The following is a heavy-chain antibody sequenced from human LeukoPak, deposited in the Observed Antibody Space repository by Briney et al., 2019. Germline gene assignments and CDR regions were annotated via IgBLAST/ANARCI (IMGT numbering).Heavy chain of an antibody. CDR3: ARDIRGERLVDY. D-gene: IGHD6-13*01. V-gene: IGHV1-2*02. Sequence: ASVKVSCKASGYTFTSYAMNWVRQAPGQGLEWMGWINPNSGGTDYAQKFQGRVTMTRDTSINTAYMELSRLRSDDTAVYYCARDIRGERLVDYWGQGTLVTVSS. J-gene: IGHJ4*02. CDR1: GYTFTSYA. CDR2: INPNSGGT.